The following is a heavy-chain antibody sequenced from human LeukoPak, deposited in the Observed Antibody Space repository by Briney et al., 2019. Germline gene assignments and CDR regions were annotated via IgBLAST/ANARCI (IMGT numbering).Heavy chain of an antibody. Sequence: PSETLSLTCTVSGGSISSSSYYWGWIRQPPGKGLEWIGSIYYSGSTYYNPSLKRRVTISVDTSKNQFSLKLSSVTAADTAVYYCARRRMATINNWGQGTLVTVSS. V-gene: IGHV4-39*01. CDR3: ARRRMATINN. CDR2: IYYSGST. J-gene: IGHJ4*02. CDR1: GGSISSSSYY. D-gene: IGHD5-24*01.